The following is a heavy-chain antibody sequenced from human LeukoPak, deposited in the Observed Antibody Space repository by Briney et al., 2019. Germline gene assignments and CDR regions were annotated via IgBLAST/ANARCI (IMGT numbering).Heavy chain of an antibody. Sequence: GGSLRLSCAASGFTFSSYWMHWVRQAPGKGLVWVSRINGGGSITGYADSVKGRLTVSRDNAKNTLYLQMNSLGAEDTAVYFCTRDRTTVTLFDYWGQGTLVTVSS. J-gene: IGHJ4*02. CDR1: GFTFSSYW. CDR2: INGGGSIT. CDR3: TRDRTTVTLFDY. V-gene: IGHV3-74*01. D-gene: IGHD4-17*01.